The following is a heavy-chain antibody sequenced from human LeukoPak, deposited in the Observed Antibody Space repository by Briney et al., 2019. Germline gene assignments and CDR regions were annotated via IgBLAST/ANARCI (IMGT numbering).Heavy chain of an antibody. CDR1: GFTFSSYA. CDR2: ICVCGGST. Sequence: GGPLRLSCAASGFTFSSYAMSWVRQAPGKGLEWVSAICVCGGSTYYAHSVKGRFTISRDNSKNTLYLQMNSPRAEDTAVYYCAKVDDIEVYDYWGQGTLVIVS. V-gene: IGHV3-23*01. J-gene: IGHJ4*02. CDR3: AKVDDIEVYDY. D-gene: IGHD3-9*01.